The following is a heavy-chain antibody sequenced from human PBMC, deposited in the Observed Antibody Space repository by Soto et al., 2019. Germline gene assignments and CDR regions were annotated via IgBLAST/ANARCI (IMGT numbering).Heavy chain of an antibody. V-gene: IGHV4-31*03. J-gene: IGHJ5*02. CDR3: ARRYNWNYDWFDP. Sequence: PSETLSLTCTVSGGSISSGGYYWSWIRQHPGKGLEWIGYIYYSGSTYYNPSLKSRVTISVDTSKNQFSLKLSSVTAADTAAYYCARRYNWNYDWFDPWGQGTLVTVSS. D-gene: IGHD1-7*01. CDR1: GGSISSGGYY. CDR2: IYYSGST.